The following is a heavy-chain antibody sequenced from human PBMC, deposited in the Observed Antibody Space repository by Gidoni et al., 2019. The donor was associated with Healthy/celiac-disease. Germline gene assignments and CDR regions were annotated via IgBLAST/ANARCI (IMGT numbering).Heavy chain of an antibody. D-gene: IGHD6-19*01. CDR3: ARDSTHSSGWSLTGYMDV. CDR1: GGSISSYY. CDR2: IYTSGST. J-gene: IGHJ6*03. Sequence: QVQLQESGPGLVKPSETLSLTCTVSGGSISSYYWRGIRQPDGKGLEWIGRIYTSGSTNYNPSLKSRVTMSVDTSKNQFSLKLSSVTAADTAVYYCARDSTHSSGWSLTGYMDVWGKGTTVTVSS. V-gene: IGHV4-4*07.